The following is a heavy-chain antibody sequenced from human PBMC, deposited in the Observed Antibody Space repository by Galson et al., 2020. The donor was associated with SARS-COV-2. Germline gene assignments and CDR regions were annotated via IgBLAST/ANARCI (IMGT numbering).Heavy chain of an antibody. CDR3: TTDGFAALYYYYVCMAF. D-gene: IGHD3-10*01. Sequence: GESLKISCAASGFTFSNAWMSWVRQAPGKGLEWVGRIKSKTDGGTTDYAAPVKGRFTISRDDSKNTLYLQMNSLKTEDTAVYYCTTDGFAALYYYYVCMAFWGQGTTVTVSS. CDR1: GFTFSNAW. V-gene: IGHV3-15*01. J-gene: IGHJ6*02. CDR2: IKSKTDGGTT.